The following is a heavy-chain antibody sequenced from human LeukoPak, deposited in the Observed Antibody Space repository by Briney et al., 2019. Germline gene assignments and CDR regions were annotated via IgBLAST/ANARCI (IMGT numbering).Heavy chain of an antibody. Sequence: ASVKVSCKASGYTFTSYGISWVRQAPGQGLEWMGWISAYNGNTNYAQKFQGRVTITADKSTSTAYMELSSLRSEDTAVYYCAMQDYYGSGRDRYFDYWGQGTLVTVSS. J-gene: IGHJ4*02. D-gene: IGHD3-10*01. CDR3: AMQDYYGSGRDRYFDY. CDR1: GYTFTSYG. V-gene: IGHV1-18*01. CDR2: ISAYNGNT.